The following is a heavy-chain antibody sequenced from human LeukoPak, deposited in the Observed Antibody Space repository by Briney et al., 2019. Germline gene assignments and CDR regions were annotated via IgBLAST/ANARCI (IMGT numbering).Heavy chain of an antibody. Sequence: GRSLRLSCAASGFTFSRYGMHWVRQAPGKGLEWVAVIWYDGSNEYYADSVKGRFTIFRDNSKNTLHLQMNSLRAEDTAVYYCARPLVGDALDYWGQGTLVTVSS. CDR2: IWYDGSNE. J-gene: IGHJ4*02. D-gene: IGHD1-26*01. CDR1: GFTFSRYG. V-gene: IGHV3-33*01. CDR3: ARPLVGDALDY.